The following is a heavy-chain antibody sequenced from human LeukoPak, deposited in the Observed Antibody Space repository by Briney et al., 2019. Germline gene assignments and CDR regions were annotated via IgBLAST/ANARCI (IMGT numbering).Heavy chain of an antibody. CDR2: ISAYNGNT. CDR1: GYTFTSYG. J-gene: IGHJ6*02. Sequence: ASVKVSCKASGYTFTSYGISWVRQAPGQGLEWMGWISAYNGNTNYAQKLQGRVTMTTDTSTSTAYMELRSLRSDDTAVYYCARDGPVERLLWFGELTKWRGYYYYGMDVWGQGTTVTVSS. CDR3: ARDGPVERLLWFGELTKWRGYYYYGMDV. V-gene: IGHV1-18*01. D-gene: IGHD3-10*01.